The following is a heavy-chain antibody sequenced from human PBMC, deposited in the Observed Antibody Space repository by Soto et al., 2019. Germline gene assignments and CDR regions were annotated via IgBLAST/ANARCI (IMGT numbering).Heavy chain of an antibody. V-gene: IGHV6-1*01. CDR1: GHSGSSNSTA. Sequence: QVQLQQSGPGLVKPSQTLSLTGAISGHSGSSNSTAWNWIRQSPSRGLQWRGRTYYRYKYYNDYAVSVKSRITINPDTSTTQVSLKLNSVTPEDTVVYYCAGGPIGVTVTGVFDSWGQGTLVTVSS. D-gene: IGHD6-19*01. CDR3: AGGPIGVTVTGVFDS. J-gene: IGHJ4*02. CDR2: TYYRYKYYN.